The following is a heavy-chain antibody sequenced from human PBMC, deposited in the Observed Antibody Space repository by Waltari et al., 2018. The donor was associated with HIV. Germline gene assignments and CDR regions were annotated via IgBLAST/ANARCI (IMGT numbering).Heavy chain of an antibody. Sequence: QVQLVQSGAEVKPPGASVKVSCKASGYRFTTHGISWVRQAPGQGLEWLGWISAYNADTDSAQKFLGRVTMTTDTSTTTAYMELTSLKSDDAAVYYCARGGQYYDFWGQGTLVTVSS. CDR3: ARGGQYYDF. V-gene: IGHV1-18*01. J-gene: IGHJ4*02. CDR1: GYRFTTHG. CDR2: ISAYNADT. D-gene: IGHD3-10*01.